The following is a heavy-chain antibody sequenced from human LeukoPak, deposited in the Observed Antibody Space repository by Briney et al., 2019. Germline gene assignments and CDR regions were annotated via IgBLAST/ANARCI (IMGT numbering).Heavy chain of an antibody. CDR1: GYSISSGYY. D-gene: IGHD1-26*01. V-gene: IGHV4-38-2*01. CDR2: IYHTGNT. Sequence: SETLSLTCDVSGYSISSGYYWGWIRQPPGKGLEWIGGIYHTGNTYYNPSLKSRVTISVDTSKNQFSLKLSSVTAADTAVYYCARPLSGSFSFNYWGQGTLVTVSS. CDR3: ARPLSGSFSFNY. J-gene: IGHJ4*02.